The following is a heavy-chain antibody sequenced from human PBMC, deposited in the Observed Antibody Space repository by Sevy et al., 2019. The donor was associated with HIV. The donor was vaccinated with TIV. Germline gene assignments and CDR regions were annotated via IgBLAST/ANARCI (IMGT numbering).Heavy chain of an antibody. D-gene: IGHD4-17*01. CDR1: GFSISIYA. CDR3: ARDLPSAVTMPFYYYGLDV. CDR2: ISYDGNNK. V-gene: IGHV3-30*04. Sequence: GGSLRLSCAASGFSISIYAMHWVRQAPGKGLEWEAVISYDGNNKYYADSVEGRFTISRDNSKNTVYLQINSLRPEDTAVYYCARDLPSAVTMPFYYYGLDVWGQGTTVTVSS. J-gene: IGHJ6*02.